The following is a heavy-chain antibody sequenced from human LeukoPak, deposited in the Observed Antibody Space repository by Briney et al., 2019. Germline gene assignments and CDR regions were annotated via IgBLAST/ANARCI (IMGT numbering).Heavy chain of an antibody. J-gene: IGHJ4*02. CDR2: IIPIFGTA. CDR3: AGPQSGSLDY. V-gene: IGHV1-69*13. D-gene: IGHD1-14*01. CDR1: GYTFTSYD. Sequence: SVKVSCKASGYTFTSYDINWVRQAPGQGLEWMGGIIPIFGTANYAQKFQGRVTITADESTSTAYMELSSLRSEDTAVYYCAGPQSGSLDYWGQGTLVTVSS.